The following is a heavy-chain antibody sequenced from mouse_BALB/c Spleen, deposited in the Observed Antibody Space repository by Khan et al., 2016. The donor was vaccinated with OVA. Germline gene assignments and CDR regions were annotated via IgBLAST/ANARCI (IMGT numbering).Heavy chain of an antibody. CDR3: ASHLTGTWGWFAY. V-gene: IGHV5-12-1*01. D-gene: IGHD4-1*01. CDR2: ISSGGGST. CDR1: GFAFSSYD. J-gene: IGHJ3*01. Sequence: EVELVESGGGLVKPGGSLKLSCAASGFAFSSYDMSWVRQTPEKRLEWVAYISSGGGSTYYPDTVKGRFTISRDNAKNTLYLQMSSLKSEDTAMYYCASHLTGTWGWFAYWGQGTLVTVSA.